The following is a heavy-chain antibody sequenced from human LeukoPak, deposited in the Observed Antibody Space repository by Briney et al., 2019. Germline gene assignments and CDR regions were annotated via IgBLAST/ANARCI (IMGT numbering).Heavy chain of an antibody. D-gene: IGHD3-22*01. CDR3: ARNGHYYDSSGYYYPIDY. CDR2: ISSSGSTI. J-gene: IGHJ4*02. CDR1: GFTFSDYY. V-gene: IGHV3-11*01. Sequence: PGGSLRLSCAAPGFTFSDYYMSWIRQAPGKGLEWVSYISSSGSTIYYADSVKGRFTISRDNAKSSLYLQMNSLRAEDTAVYYCARNGHYYDSSGYYYPIDYWGQGTLVTVSS.